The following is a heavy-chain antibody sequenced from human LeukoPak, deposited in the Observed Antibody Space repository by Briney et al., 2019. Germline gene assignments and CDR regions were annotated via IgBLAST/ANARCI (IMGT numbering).Heavy chain of an antibody. D-gene: IGHD5-24*01. J-gene: IGHJ3*02. CDR1: GFTFSSYW. Sequence: GGSLGLSCTASGFTFSSYWIHWVRQPPGKGLLWVSRINSDGGDTIYADSVRGRFTISRDNAKNTLYLQMNSLGAEDTAVYYCARGGYNHAFDIWGQGTVVTVSS. V-gene: IGHV3-74*01. CDR2: INSDGGDT. CDR3: ARGGYNHAFDI.